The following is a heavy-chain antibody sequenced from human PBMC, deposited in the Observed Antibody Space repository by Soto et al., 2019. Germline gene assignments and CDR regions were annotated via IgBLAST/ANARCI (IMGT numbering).Heavy chain of an antibody. Sequence: GGSLRLSCAASGFTFDDYGMSWVRQAPGKGLEWVSGINWNGGSTGYADSVKGRFTISRDNAKNSLYLQMNSLRAEDTALYYCARKNGNHDYYDSSGYYDFDYWGQGTLVTVSS. CDR3: ARKNGNHDYYDSSGYYDFDY. D-gene: IGHD3-22*01. J-gene: IGHJ4*02. CDR2: INWNGGST. CDR1: GFTFDDYG. V-gene: IGHV3-20*04.